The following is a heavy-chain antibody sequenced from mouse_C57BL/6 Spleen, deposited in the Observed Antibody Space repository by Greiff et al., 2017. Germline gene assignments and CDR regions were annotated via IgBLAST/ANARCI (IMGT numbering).Heavy chain of an antibody. Sequence: VQLQQSGPELVKPWASVKMSCKASGYTFTDYNMHWVKQSHGKSLEWIGYINPNNGGTSYNQTYKGKSTLTVNKSSSTAYMELRSLTSEDSAVYYCARLDYYGSSYVGFAYGGQGTLVTVSA. D-gene: IGHD1-1*01. V-gene: IGHV1-22*01. CDR3: ARLDYYGSSYVGFAY. J-gene: IGHJ3*01. CDR1: GYTFTDYN. CDR2: INPNNGGT.